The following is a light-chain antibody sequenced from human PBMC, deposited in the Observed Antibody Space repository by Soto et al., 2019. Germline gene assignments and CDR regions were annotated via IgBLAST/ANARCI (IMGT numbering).Light chain of an antibody. CDR2: GHT. Sequence: QSVVTQPPSVSGAPGQRVTISCTGSSSNIGAGYDVNWFQQFPGRVPKLLINGHTKRPSGVPDRFSGSTSGTSASLAITGLQAEDEADYYCQSYDSSLDGSVIFGGGNKLTVL. V-gene: IGLV1-40*01. J-gene: IGLJ2*01. CDR1: SSNIGAGYD. CDR3: QSYDSSLDGSVI.